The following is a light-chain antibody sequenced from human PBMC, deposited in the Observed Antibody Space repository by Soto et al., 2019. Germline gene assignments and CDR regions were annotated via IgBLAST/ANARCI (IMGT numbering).Light chain of an antibody. CDR1: SSDVGGYNF. J-gene: IGLJ1*01. CDR2: EVS. Sequence: QSALTQPPSASGSPGQSVTISCTGTSSDVGGYNFVAWYQQHPGKAPKLMISEVSKRPSGVPDRFSGSKSGNTASLTVSGIQAEDEADYYCSSYAGSNIFVFGTGTKLTVL. V-gene: IGLV2-8*01. CDR3: SSYAGSNIFV.